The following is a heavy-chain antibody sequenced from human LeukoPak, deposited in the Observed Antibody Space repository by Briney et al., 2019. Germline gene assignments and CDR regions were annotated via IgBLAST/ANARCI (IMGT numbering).Heavy chain of an antibody. D-gene: IGHD6-19*01. CDR2: VKSKTDGGTT. CDR1: GFTFTNAW. Sequence: GGSLRLSCAASGFTFTNAWMSWVRQAPGKRLEWVGRVKSKTDGGTTDYAAPVKGRFTISRDDSKSTLFLQMNSLKTEDTAVYYCTGTYSSAWPGIDYWGRGTLVTVSS. CDR3: TGTYSSAWPGIDY. V-gene: IGHV3-15*01. J-gene: IGHJ4*02.